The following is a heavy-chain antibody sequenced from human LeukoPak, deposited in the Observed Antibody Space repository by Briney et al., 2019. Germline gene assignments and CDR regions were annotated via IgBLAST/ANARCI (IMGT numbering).Heavy chain of an antibody. CDR2: INHSGST. V-gene: IGHV4-39*07. J-gene: IGHJ6*03. CDR3: ARLPDDAWGSYYSYMDV. D-gene: IGHD3-16*01. Sequence: PSETLSLTCTVSGGSISSGGYYWSWIRQPPGKGLEWIGEINHSGSTNYNSSLKSRVTISADTSKNQFSLKLSSVTAADTAVYYCARLPDDAWGSYYSYMDVWGKGTTVTISS. CDR1: GGSISSGGYY.